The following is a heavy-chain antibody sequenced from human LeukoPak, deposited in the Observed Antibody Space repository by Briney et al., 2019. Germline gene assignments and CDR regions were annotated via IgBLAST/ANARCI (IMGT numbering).Heavy chain of an antibody. Sequence: GGSLRLSCAASGFTFSSYWMSWVRQAPGKGLEWVASIKQDGSEKYYVDSVKGRFTISRNNAKNSLYLQMNSLRAEDTAVYYCARDVCSIAARPGCIDYWGQGTLVTVSS. J-gene: IGHJ4*02. V-gene: IGHV3-7*01. CDR2: IKQDGSEK. CDR3: ARDVCSIAARPGCIDY. CDR1: GFTFSSYW. D-gene: IGHD6-6*01.